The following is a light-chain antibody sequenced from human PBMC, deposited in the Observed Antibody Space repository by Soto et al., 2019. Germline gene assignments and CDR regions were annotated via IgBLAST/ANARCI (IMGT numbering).Light chain of an antibody. V-gene: IGKV3-15*01. J-gene: IGKJ2*01. CDR3: QQGHNWPLT. CDR2: SSS. Sequence: EIVMTQSPATLSVSPGERATLSCRASQSISTELAWYQQKPGQPPRLLIYSSSTRALGVPARFTVSGSGSEFTLTISGLQSEDFAVYYCQQGHNWPLTFGQGTRLEI. CDR1: QSISTE.